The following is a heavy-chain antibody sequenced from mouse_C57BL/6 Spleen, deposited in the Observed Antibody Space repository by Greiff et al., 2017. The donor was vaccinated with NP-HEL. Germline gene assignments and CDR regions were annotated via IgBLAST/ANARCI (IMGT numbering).Heavy chain of an antibody. CDR3: AGTTVANYYAMDD. V-gene: IGHV1-50*01. CDR1: GYTFTSYW. D-gene: IGHD1-1*01. CDR2: IDPSDSYT. Sequence: VQLQQPGAELVKPGASVKLSCKASGYTFTSYWMQWVKQRPGQGLEWIGEIDPSDSYTNYNQKFKGKATLTVDTSSSTAYMQLSSLTSEDSAVYYCAGTTVANYYAMDDWGQGTSVTVSS. J-gene: IGHJ4*01.